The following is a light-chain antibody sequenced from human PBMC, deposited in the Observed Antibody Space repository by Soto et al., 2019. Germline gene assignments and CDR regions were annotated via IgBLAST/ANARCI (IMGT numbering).Light chain of an antibody. CDR1: QTISSW. Sequence: DIQMTQSPSTLSGSVGDRVTITCRASQTISSWLAWYQQKPGKAPKLLIYKASTLKSGVPSRFSGRGSGTEFTLTISSLQPDDFAPYYCQHYNSYSEAFGQGTKVELK. J-gene: IGKJ1*01. V-gene: IGKV1-5*03. CDR2: KAS. CDR3: QHYNSYSEA.